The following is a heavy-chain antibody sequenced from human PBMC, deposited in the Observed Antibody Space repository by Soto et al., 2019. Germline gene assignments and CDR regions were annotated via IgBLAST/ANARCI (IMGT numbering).Heavy chain of an antibody. V-gene: IGHV1-18*01. D-gene: IGHD6-6*01. CDR2: ISVYNGNT. J-gene: IGHJ4*02. Sequence: ASVKVSCKASGYTFSSSSISWVRQAPGQGLECMGWISVYNGNTNYAQTLQGRVTMSTDTSTGTAYMELRSLRAEDTAVYYCARDRPGPQHYFDYWRLGNMVTVSS. CDR3: ARDRPGPQHYFDY. CDR1: GYTFSSSS.